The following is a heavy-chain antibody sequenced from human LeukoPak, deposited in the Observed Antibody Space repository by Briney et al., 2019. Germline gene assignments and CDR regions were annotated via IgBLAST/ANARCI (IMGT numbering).Heavy chain of an antibody. CDR3: ARGTRRSGLRSWFDP. Sequence: SETLSLTCTASGGSISSYYWSWIRQPPGKGLEWIGYIYYSGSTNYNPSLKSRVTISVDTSKNQFSLKLSSVTAADTAVYYCARGTRRSGLRSWFDPWGQGTLVTVSS. CDR1: GGSISSYY. V-gene: IGHV4-59*08. D-gene: IGHD1-1*01. J-gene: IGHJ5*02. CDR2: IYYSGST.